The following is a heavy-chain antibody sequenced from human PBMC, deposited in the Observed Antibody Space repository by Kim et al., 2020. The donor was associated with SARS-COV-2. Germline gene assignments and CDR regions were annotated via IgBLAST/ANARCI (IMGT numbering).Heavy chain of an antibody. D-gene: IGHD2-2*01. Sequence: DSVRGRFTISRDNSKNTLYLQMNSLSDEDTAVYYCASLGYCSSTSCYGGPWGQGTLVTVSS. V-gene: IGHV3-23*01. J-gene: IGHJ5*02. CDR3: ASLGYCSSTSCYGGP.